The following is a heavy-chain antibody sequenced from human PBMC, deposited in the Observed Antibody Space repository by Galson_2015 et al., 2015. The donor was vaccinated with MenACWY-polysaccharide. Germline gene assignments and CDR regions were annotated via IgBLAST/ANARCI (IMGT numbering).Heavy chain of an antibody. V-gene: IGHV6-1*01. CDR3: ARDPSAFSAPSAFDI. J-gene: IGHJ3*02. Sequence: CAISGDSVSRNSATWNWIRQSPSRGLEWLGRTSYRSQWYNDFAVSVKSRITINPDTSKNQFSLQLNSVTPEDTAVYYCARDPSAFSAPSAFDIWGQGTVVTVSS. CDR2: TSYRSQWYN. CDR1: GDSVSRNSAT. D-gene: IGHD3-3*02.